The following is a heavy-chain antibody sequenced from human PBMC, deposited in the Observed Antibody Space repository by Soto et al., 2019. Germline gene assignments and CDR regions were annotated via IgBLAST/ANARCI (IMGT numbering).Heavy chain of an antibody. CDR2: ISGSGGST. D-gene: IGHD3-22*01. J-gene: IGHJ4*02. Sequence: AGRSRRLSYPASAFTFSSHAMSWVRQAPGKGLEWVSAISGSGGSTYYADSVKGRFTISRDNSKNTLYLQMNSLRAEDTAVYYCAKQGPYVYDSSAYWAQGIRVTGSS. CDR1: AFTFSSHA. CDR3: AKQGPYVYDSSAY. V-gene: IGHV3-23*01.